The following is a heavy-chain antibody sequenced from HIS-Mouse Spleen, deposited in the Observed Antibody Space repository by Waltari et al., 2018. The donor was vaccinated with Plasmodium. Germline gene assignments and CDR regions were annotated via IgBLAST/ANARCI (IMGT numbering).Heavy chain of an antibody. CDR2: ISPGDSDT. CDR3: ARRDYGSYWYFDL. Sequence: KPKDTLMISCKGSGYSFTSYWVGWVRQMPGKGLEWMGIISPGDSDTRYSPSFQGQVTISADKSISTAYLQWSSLKASDTAMYYCARRDYGSYWYFDLWGRGTLVTVSS. J-gene: IGHJ2*01. CDR1: GYSFTSYW. D-gene: IGHD4-17*01. V-gene: IGHV5-51*01.